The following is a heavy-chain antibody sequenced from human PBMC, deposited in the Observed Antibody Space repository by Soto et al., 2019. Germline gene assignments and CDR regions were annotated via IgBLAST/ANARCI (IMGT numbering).Heavy chain of an antibody. V-gene: IGHV1-18*04. J-gene: IGHJ4*02. D-gene: IGHD6-13*01. Sequence: QVQLVQSGAEVKKPGASVKVSCKASSYTFTSYGISWVRQAPGQGLEWMGWISGYNGNTDYAQKFQGRVTMTTDTSTSTAYMDLRSLRADDTAVYYCARDRPFSTSWEPIDYWGQGTLVTVSS. CDR3: ARDRPFSTSWEPIDY. CDR1: SYTFTSYG. CDR2: ISGYNGNT.